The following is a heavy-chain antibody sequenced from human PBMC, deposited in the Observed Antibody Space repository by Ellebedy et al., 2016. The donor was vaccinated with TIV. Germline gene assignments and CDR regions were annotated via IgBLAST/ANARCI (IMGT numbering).Heavy chain of an antibody. D-gene: IGHD3-10*01. Sequence: AASVTVSCKASGGTFTSSDINWLRQDPGQGLEWMGGIIPSFRTPNYPQTFQGRVTITADESTRTVYMELSSLTSEDTAVYYCARDSYGLGSYANWGQGTLVTVSS. CDR3: ARDSYGLGSYAN. V-gene: IGHV1-69*13. J-gene: IGHJ4*01. CDR2: IIPSFRTP. CDR1: GGTFTSSD.